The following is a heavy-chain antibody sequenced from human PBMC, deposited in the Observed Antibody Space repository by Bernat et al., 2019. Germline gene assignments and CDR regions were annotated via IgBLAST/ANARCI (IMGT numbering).Heavy chain of an antibody. CDR1: GYMFTSNA. D-gene: IGHD3-22*01. Sequence: QVHLLQSGAEVKKPGASVKVSCKASGYMFTSNAMHWVRQAPGQRPEWMGWINTDNGNTRYSQNFQGRVTITKDTSATTVYMELSSLRSEDTAVYYCARDLGAYYDSGGYTIDIWGQGTMVTVSA. J-gene: IGHJ3*02. CDR2: INTDNGNT. CDR3: ARDLGAYYDSGGYTIDI. V-gene: IGHV1-3*04.